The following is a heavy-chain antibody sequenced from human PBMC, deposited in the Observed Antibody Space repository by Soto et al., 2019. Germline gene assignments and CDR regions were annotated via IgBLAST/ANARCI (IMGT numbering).Heavy chain of an antibody. CDR1: GFTFSSYE. CDR3: TRVRDSNGY. J-gene: IGHJ4*02. V-gene: IGHV3-48*03. CDR2: IRSSGRSI. D-gene: IGHD3-22*01. Sequence: GGSLRLSCVGSGFTFSSYEMNWVRQAPGKGLEWVSNIRSSGRSINYADSVKGRFTISRDNAKNSLYLQMNSLRAEDTAVYYCTRVRDSNGYWGQGTLVTVSS.